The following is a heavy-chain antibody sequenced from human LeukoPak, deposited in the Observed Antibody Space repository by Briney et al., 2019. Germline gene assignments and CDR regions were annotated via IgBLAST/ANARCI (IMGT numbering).Heavy chain of an antibody. CDR3: ARAGYRLGSNWFDP. V-gene: IGHV1-8*02. D-gene: IGHD5-18*01. J-gene: IGHJ5*02. Sequence: ASVKVSCKASGYTFTGYDMHWGRQAPGQGLEWMGWINPNSGNTSYAQKFQGRVTMTRNTSISTAYMELSSLRSEDTAVYYCARAGYRLGSNWFDPWGKGTLVTVSS. CDR1: GYTFTGYD. CDR2: INPNSGNT.